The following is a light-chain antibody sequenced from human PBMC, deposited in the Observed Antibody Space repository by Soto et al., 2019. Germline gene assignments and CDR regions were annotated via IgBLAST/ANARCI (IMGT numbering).Light chain of an antibody. CDR2: WAS. Sequence: DIVMTQSPDSLTVSLGERATINCKSSQSVLYSSNNKNYLAWYQQKPGQPPKLLIYWASTRESGVPDRFNGSGSGTDFHLTIGSLQAEDVAVYHFQQYYSGTFTFGQGTKLEIK. CDR3: QQYYSGTFT. J-gene: IGKJ2*01. V-gene: IGKV4-1*01. CDR1: QSVLYSSNNKNY.